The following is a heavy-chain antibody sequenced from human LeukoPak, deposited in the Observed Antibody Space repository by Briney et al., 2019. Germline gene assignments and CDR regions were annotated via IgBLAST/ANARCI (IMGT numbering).Heavy chain of an antibody. Sequence: GGSLRLSCAASGFIFSNYEMNWVRQAPGKGLEWVSYISGSGSTIYYADSVKGRFTISRDNAKNSLFLQMNSLRAEDTAVYYCARWGGGNGDYWGQGTLVTVSS. V-gene: IGHV3-48*03. D-gene: IGHD4-23*01. CDR2: ISGSGSTI. J-gene: IGHJ4*02. CDR3: ARWGGGNGDY. CDR1: GFIFSNYE.